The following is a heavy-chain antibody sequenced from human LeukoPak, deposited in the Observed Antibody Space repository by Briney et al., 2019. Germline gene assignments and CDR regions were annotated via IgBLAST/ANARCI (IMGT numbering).Heavy chain of an antibody. D-gene: IGHD3-3*01. CDR3: AKKYSGNYQYDS. V-gene: IGHV3-23*01. J-gene: IGHJ4*02. Sequence: GGSLRLSCAASGFTFSSYSMSWVRQAPGKGLEWVSVIGGSGVTTFYSDSVKGRFTISRDNSKNMLYLQMHSLRAEDTAIYFCAKKYSGNYQYDSWGQGTLVTVSS. CDR1: GFTFSSYS. CDR2: IGGSGVTT.